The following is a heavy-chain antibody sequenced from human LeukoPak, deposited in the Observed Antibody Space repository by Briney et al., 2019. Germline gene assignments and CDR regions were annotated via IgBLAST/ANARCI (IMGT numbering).Heavy chain of an antibody. V-gene: IGHV4-39*07. Sequence: SETLSLTCTVSGGSISSSSYYWGWIRRPPGKGLEWIGSIYYSGSTYYNPSLKSRVTISVDTSKNQFSLKLSSVTAADTAVYYCARVRLGRETSAWVSSSWYIGISGWFDPWGQGTLVTVSS. D-gene: IGHD6-13*01. CDR3: ARVRLGRETSAWVSSSWYIGISGWFDP. CDR1: GGSISSSSYY. J-gene: IGHJ5*02. CDR2: IYYSGST.